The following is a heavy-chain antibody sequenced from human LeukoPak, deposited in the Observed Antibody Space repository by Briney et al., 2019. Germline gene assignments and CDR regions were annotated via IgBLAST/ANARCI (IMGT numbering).Heavy chain of an antibody. CDR2: IKQAGTQK. CDR1: GFTFDDYG. Sequence: PGGSLRLSCAASGFTFDDYGMSWVRQAPGKGLEWVAAIKQAGTQKFYVDSVKGRFTISRDNANNSLFLQMNSMSVEDTAVYYCAREGGLGYCTNGICSTGYAFDIWGQGTMVTVSS. V-gene: IGHV3-7*01. CDR3: AREGGLGYCTNGICSTGYAFDI. J-gene: IGHJ3*02. D-gene: IGHD2-8*01.